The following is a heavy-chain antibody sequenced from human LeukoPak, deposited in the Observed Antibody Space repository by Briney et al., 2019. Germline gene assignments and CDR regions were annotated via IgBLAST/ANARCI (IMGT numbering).Heavy chain of an antibody. CDR2: ISGSGIST. D-gene: IGHD5-18*01. V-gene: IGHV3-48*03. CDR3: AADELYSYGSDY. J-gene: IGHJ4*02. CDR1: GFTFSSYE. Sequence: GGSLRLSCAASGFTFSSYEMNWVRQAPGKGLEWVSHISGSGISTYFADSVKGRFTISRDNAKNSLYLQMNSLRAEDTAVYYCAADELYSYGSDYWGQGTLVTVSS.